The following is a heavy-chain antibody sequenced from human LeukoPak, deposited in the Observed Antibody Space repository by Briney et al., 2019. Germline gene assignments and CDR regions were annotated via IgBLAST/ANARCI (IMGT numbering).Heavy chain of an antibody. J-gene: IGHJ4*02. D-gene: IGHD4-11*01. CDR2: ISGSGGSS. CDR1: GFTFSRYA. CDR3: AKRDYSNYDLDY. V-gene: IGHV3-23*01. Sequence: PGGSLRLSCAASGFTFSRYAMSWVRQAPGKGLEWVSAISGSGGSSYYADSVKGRFSISRDSSKNTLYLQMNSLRAEDTAVYYCAKRDYSNYDLDYWGQGTLVTVSS.